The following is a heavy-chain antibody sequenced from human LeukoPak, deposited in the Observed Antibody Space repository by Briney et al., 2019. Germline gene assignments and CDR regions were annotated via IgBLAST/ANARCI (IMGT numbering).Heavy chain of an antibody. CDR3: ARDLFGQQLPIDY. CDR2: IYHSGST. J-gene: IGHJ4*02. V-gene: IGHV4-38-2*02. Sequence: NASETLSLTCTVSGYSISSGYYWGWIRQPPGEGLEWIGSIYHSGSTYYNPSLKSRVTISVDTSKNQFSLKLSSVTAADTAVYYCARDLFGQQLPIDYWGQGTLVTVSS. CDR1: GYSISSGYY. D-gene: IGHD6-13*01.